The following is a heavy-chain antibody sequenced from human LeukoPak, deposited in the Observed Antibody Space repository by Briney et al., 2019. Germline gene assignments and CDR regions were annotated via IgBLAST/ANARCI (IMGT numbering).Heavy chain of an antibody. V-gene: IGHV4-4*02. CDR1: GGSIISGNW. CDR3: ASSDGLPPRSDSSYDVFDY. Sequence: SGTLSLTCAVSGGSIISGNWWSWVRQPPGKGLEWIGEIYHSGRTSYNPSLKSRVTISLDKSKNHFSLNLSSVTAADTALYYCASSDGLPPRSDSSYDVFDYWGRGTLVTVSS. D-gene: IGHD5-12*01. CDR2: IYHSGRT. J-gene: IGHJ4*02.